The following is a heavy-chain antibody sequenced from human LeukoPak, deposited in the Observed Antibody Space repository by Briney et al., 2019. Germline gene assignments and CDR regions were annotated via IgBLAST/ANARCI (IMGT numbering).Heavy chain of an antibody. CDR3: ARDRGSSSWWDYYYYCMDV. J-gene: IGHJ6*02. D-gene: IGHD6-13*01. V-gene: IGHV3-33*01. CDR1: GFTFSSYG. Sequence: GGSLGLSCAASGFTFSSYGMHWVRQAPGKGLEWVAVIWYDGSNKYYADSVKGRFTISRDNSKNTLYLQMNSLRAEDTAVYYCARDRGSSSWWDYYYYCMDVWGQGTTVTVSS. CDR2: IWYDGSNK.